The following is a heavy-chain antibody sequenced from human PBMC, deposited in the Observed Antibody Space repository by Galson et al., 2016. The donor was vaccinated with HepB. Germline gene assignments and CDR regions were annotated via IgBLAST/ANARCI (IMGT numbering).Heavy chain of an antibody. CDR1: GYSFTSYW. Sequence: QSGAEVKKPGESLKISCKGSGYSFTSYWIGWVRQMPGKGLEWMGIIYPGDSDKRYSPSFQGQVTIPADKSISTAHLQWSSLKTSDSGMYYCARPYCSGGRCYLDYWGQGTLVTVSS. J-gene: IGHJ4*02. D-gene: IGHD2-15*01. CDR2: IYPGDSDK. V-gene: IGHV5-51*01. CDR3: ARPYCSGGRCYLDY.